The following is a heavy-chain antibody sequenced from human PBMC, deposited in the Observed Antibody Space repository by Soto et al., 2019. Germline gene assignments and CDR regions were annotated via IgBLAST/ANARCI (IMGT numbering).Heavy chain of an antibody. D-gene: IGHD3-10*01. Sequence: ASVKVSCKASGYTFTSYYIHWVRQAPGQGLEWMGIINPSGGSTTYAQNFQGRVTMTRDTSTSTVNMELNSLRSEDTAVYYCARTPYGSGSRIDYWGQGTLVTVSS. CDR1: GYTFTSYY. J-gene: IGHJ4*02. CDR3: ARTPYGSGSRIDY. V-gene: IGHV1-46*01. CDR2: INPSGGST.